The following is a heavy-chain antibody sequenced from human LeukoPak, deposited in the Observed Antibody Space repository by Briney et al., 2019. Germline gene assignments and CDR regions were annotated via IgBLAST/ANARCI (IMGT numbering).Heavy chain of an antibody. CDR3: AREGSYYDSSGYPLDAFDI. J-gene: IGHJ3*02. CDR1: GGTFSSYA. D-gene: IGHD3-22*01. Sequence: ASVKVSCKASGGTFSSYAISCVRQAPGQGLEWMGGIIPIFGTANYAQKFQGRVTITADKSTSTAYMELRSLRSDDTAAYYCAREGSYYDSSGYPLDAFDIWGQGTMVTVSS. V-gene: IGHV1-69*06. CDR2: IIPIFGTA.